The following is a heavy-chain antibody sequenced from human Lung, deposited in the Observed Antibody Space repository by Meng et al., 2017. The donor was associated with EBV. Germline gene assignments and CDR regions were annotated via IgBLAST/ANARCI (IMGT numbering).Heavy chain of an antibody. D-gene: IGHD1-7*01. V-gene: IGHV6-1*01. Sequence: QVQPQQSGPGLVKPSPTLSLTCAISGDSVSSNSAAWNWIRQSPSRGLEWLGRTYYRSKWYNDYAVSVKSRITINPDTSKNQFSLQLNSVTPEDTAVYYCASSRPLAGNWNYHYWGQGTLVTVSS. CDR2: TYYRSKWYN. CDR1: GDSVSSNSAA. CDR3: ASSRPLAGNWNYHY. J-gene: IGHJ4*02.